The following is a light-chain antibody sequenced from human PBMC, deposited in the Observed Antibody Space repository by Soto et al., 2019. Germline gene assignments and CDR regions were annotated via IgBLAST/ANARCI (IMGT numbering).Light chain of an antibody. CDR3: QQYGTSPLT. J-gene: IGKJ4*01. CDR2: GAS. V-gene: IGKV3-15*01. Sequence: EIVMTQSPATLSVSPGERATLSFRASQSVSSNLAWYQQKPGQAPRLLIYGASTRATGIPARFSGSGSGTDFTLTITGLVPEDFAVYYCQQYGTSPLTFGGGTKVDIK. CDR1: QSVSSN.